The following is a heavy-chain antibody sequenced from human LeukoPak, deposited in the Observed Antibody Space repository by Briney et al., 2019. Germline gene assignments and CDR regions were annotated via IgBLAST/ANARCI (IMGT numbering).Heavy chain of an antibody. CDR2: INPNSGGT. CDR3: ARGGGSTSCIFDY. Sequence: AASVKVSCKASGYTFTGYYMHWVRQAPGQGLEWMGWINPNSGGTNYAQKFQGWVTMTRDTSISTAYMELSRLRSDDTAVYYCARGGGSTSCIFDYWGQGTLVTVSS. J-gene: IGHJ4*02. CDR1: GYTFTGYY. V-gene: IGHV1-2*04. D-gene: IGHD2-2*01.